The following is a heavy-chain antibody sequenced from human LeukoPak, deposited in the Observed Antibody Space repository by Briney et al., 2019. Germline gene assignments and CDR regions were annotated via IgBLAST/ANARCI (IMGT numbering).Heavy chain of an antibody. Sequence: PGGSLRLSCAASGFTVSSNYMSWVRQAPGKGLEWVPVIYSGGSTYYADSVKGRFTISRDNSKNTLYLQMNSLRAEDTAVYYCARVVTMVRGHYYYYMDVWGKGTTVTISS. CDR2: IYSGGST. CDR1: GFTVSSNY. J-gene: IGHJ6*03. CDR3: ARVVTMVRGHYYYYMDV. D-gene: IGHD3-10*01. V-gene: IGHV3-66*01.